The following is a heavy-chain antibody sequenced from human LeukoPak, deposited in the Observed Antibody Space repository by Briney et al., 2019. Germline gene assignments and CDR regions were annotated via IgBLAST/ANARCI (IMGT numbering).Heavy chain of an antibody. CDR1: GYRFTNYW. D-gene: IGHD6-6*01. CDR3: ARLTSSSAYFDS. J-gene: IGHJ4*02. CDR2: IYPGDSDT. Sequence: GESLKISCKGSGYRFTNYWIGWVRQLPGKGLEWLGIIYPGDSDTRYSPSFQGQVTISADTSISTAYLQWSSLKASDTAMYYCARLTSSSAYFDSWGQGTLVTVSS. V-gene: IGHV5-51*01.